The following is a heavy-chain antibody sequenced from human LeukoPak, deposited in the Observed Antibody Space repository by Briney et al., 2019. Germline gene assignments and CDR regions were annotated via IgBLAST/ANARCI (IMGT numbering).Heavy chain of an antibody. D-gene: IGHD4-17*01. CDR2: IYYSGST. Sequence: SETLSLTCTVSGGSISSYYWSWIRQPPGKGLEWIAYIYYSGSTNYNPSLKSRVTISVDTSKNQFSLKLSSVTAADTAVYYCASLHDYGDWFDPWGQGTLVTVSS. CDR1: GGSISSYY. V-gene: IGHV4-59*08. J-gene: IGHJ5*02. CDR3: ASLHDYGDWFDP.